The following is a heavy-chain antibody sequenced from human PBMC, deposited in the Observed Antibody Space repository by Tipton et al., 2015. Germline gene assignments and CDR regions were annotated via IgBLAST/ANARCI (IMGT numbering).Heavy chain of an antibody. D-gene: IGHD4-23*01. CDR1: SDSISKYY. J-gene: IGHJ4*02. V-gene: IGHV4-59*07. Sequence: TLSLTCSVSSDSISKYYWSWIRQPPGKELEWIGYIQYSGSTNYNPSLKSRVTISVDTSKIQFSLKMSSVTASDTAVYYCARARGRHGGLFDSWGQGILVTVSS. CDR2: IQYSGST. CDR3: ARARGRHGGLFDS.